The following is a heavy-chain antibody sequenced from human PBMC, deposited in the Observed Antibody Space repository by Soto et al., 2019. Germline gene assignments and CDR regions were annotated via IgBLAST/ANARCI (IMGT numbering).Heavy chain of an antibody. CDR2: IIPILGIA. CDR1: GGTFSSYT. J-gene: IGHJ5*02. CDR3: ARAVQLLPQFDP. Sequence: GASVKVSCKASGGTFSSYTISWVRQAPGQGLEWMGRIIPILGIANYAQKFQGRVTITADKSTSTAYMELSSLRSEDTAVYYCARAVQLLPQFDPWGQGTLVTVSS. V-gene: IGHV1-69*02. D-gene: IGHD2-2*01.